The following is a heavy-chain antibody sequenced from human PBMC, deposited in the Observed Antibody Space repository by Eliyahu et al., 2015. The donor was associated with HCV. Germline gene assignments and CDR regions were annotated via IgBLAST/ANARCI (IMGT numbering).Heavy chain of an antibody. CDR2: ISYDGSNK. Sequence: QVQLVESGGGVVQPGRSLRLSCAASGFTFSSYAMHWVRQAPGKGLEGVAVISYDGSNKYYADSVKGRFTISRDNSKNTLYLQMNSLRAEDTAVYYCAREGGGSWYLGEHFDVLGPGNPGHRLL. J-gene: IGHJ4*02. D-gene: IGHD2-15*01. V-gene: IGHV3-30-3*01. CDR3: AREGGGSWYLGEHFDV. CDR1: GFTFSSYA.